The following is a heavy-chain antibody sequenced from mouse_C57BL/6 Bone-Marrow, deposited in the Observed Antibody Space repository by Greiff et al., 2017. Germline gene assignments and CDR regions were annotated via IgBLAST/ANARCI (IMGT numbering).Heavy chain of an antibody. CDR2: INPSSGYT. D-gene: IGHD1-1*01. Sequence: QVQLQQSGAELAKPGASVKLSCKASGYTFTSYWMHWVKQRPGQGLEWIGYINPSSGYTKYNQKFKDKATLTADKSSSTAYMQLSSLTYEDSAVYDCARRAYGSIWYFDVWGTGTTVTVSS. V-gene: IGHV1-7*01. CDR3: ARRAYGSIWYFDV. CDR1: GYTFTSYW. J-gene: IGHJ1*03.